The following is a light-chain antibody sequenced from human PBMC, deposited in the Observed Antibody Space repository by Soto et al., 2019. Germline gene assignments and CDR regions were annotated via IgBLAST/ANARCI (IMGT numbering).Light chain of an antibody. J-gene: IGKJ2*01. CDR2: GAS. V-gene: IGKV3-11*01. CDR3: QQRYNWPPTYT. CDR1: QSVSTY. Sequence: EIVLTQSPGTLSLSPGESATLSCRASQSVSTYLAWYQQKPGQAPRLLIYGASNRATGIPARFSGSGSGTDFTLTISSLEPEDSAVYYCQQRYNWPPTYTFGQGTKLEIK.